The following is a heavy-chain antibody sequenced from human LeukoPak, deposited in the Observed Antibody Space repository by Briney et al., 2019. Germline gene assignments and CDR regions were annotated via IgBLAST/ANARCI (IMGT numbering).Heavy chain of an antibody. D-gene: IGHD5-12*01. CDR1: GFTFSSYA. CDR3: AKDPRAPGIRLYYFDY. CDR2: ISGSGGST. V-gene: IGHV3-23*01. Sequence: GGSLRLPCAASGFTFSSYAMSWVRQAPGKGLEWVSAISGSGGSTYYADSVKGRFTISRDNSKNTLYLQMNSLRAEDTAVYYCAKDPRAPGIRLYYFDYWGQGTLVTVSS. J-gene: IGHJ4*02.